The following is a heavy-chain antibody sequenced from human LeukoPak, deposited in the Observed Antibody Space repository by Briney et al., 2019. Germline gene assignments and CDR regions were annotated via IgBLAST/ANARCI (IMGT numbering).Heavy chain of an antibody. D-gene: IGHD6-25*01. J-gene: IGHJ3*02. V-gene: IGHV4-39*01. Sequence: SETLSLTCTVSGGSISSYYWSWIRQPPGKGLEWIGSIYYSGATYYNPSLKSRVTISVDTSKNQFSLKVSSVTAADTAVYYCARHVSGSSAFDIWGQGTMVTVSS. CDR3: ARHVSGSSAFDI. CDR1: GGSISSYY. CDR2: IYYSGAT.